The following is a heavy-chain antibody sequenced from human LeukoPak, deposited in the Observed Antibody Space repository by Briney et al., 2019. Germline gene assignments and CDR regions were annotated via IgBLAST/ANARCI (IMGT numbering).Heavy chain of an antibody. V-gene: IGHV4-39*01. CDR1: GRSISSSSYY. D-gene: IGHD6-19*01. J-gene: IGHJ4*02. Sequence: SQTLSLTCTVAGRSISSSSYYWGWIRQPPGKGLEWFGRIYYSGSTYYNPSLKSRVTTSVDTTKNQFSLKLSSVTAADTAVYYCARHSIGYSSGWPIRIWGQGTLVTVSS. CDR2: IYYSGST. CDR3: ARHSIGYSSGWPIRI.